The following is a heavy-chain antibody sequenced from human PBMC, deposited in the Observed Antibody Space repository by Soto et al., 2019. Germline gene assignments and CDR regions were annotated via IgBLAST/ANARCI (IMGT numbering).Heavy chain of an antibody. V-gene: IGHV4-30-4*01. CDR3: ARVGATVTTSGPPSNPPYYGMDV. CDR2: IYYSGST. Sequence: SETLSLTCTVSGGSISSGDYYWSWIRQPPGKGLEWIGYIYYSGSTYYNPSLKSRVTISVDTSKNQFSLKLSSVTAADTAVYYCARVGATVTTSGPPSNPPYYGMDVWGQGTTVTVSS. CDR1: GGSISSGDYY. J-gene: IGHJ6*01. D-gene: IGHD4-4*01.